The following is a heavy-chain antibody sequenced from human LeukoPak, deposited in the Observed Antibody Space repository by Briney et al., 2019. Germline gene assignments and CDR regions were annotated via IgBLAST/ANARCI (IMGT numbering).Heavy chain of an antibody. CDR2: ISSTGNTI. J-gene: IGHJ6*02. CDR1: GFTFSSYS. Sequence: GGSLRLSCAASGFTFSSYSMNWVRQAPGKGLEWVSYISSTGNTIYYADSVKGRFTISRGNAKNSLYLQMNSLRAEDTAVYYCARAGGDYYYGMDVWGQGTTVTVSS. D-gene: IGHD3-10*01. V-gene: IGHV3-48*04. CDR3: ARAGGDYYYGMDV.